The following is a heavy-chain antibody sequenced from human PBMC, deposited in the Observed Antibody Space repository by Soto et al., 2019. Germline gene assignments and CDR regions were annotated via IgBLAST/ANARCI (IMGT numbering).Heavy chain of an antibody. CDR1: GFTVSSNY. CDR2: IYSGGST. V-gene: IGHV3-53*01. D-gene: IGHD3-10*01. Sequence: GGSLRLSCAASGFTVSSNYMSWVRQAPGKGLEWVSVIYSGGSTYYADSVKGRFTISRDNSKNTLYLQMNSLRAEDTAVYYCARSSFLGFGELLKVYWGQGTLVTVSS. J-gene: IGHJ4*02. CDR3: ARSSFLGFGELLKVY.